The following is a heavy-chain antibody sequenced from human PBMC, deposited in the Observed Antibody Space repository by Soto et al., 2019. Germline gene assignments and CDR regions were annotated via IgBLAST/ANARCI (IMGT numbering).Heavy chain of an antibody. CDR3: ARGGYHGFWSGYYMVDH. D-gene: IGHD3-3*01. CDR1: GGSISSGGYY. J-gene: IGHJ4*02. CDR2: IYYSGST. Sequence: PSETLSLTCTVSGGSISSGGYYWSWIRQPPGKGLEWIGYIYYSGSTNYNPSLKSRVKISIDTSENQVSLTLSSVTAADTAVYYCARGGYHGFWSGYYMVDHWGQGTLVTVS. V-gene: IGHV4-61*08.